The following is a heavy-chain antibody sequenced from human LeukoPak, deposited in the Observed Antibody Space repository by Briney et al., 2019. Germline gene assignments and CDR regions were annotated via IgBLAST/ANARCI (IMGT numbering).Heavy chain of an antibody. CDR1: GFTFSSYV. Sequence: PGGSLRLSCAASGFTFSSYVMHWVRQAPGKGLEWVAIISYDGSNEYYADSVKGRFTISRDNSKNTLYLQMNSLRAADTAVYYCVTEVSGSFPTWGQGTLVTVSS. J-gene: IGHJ4*02. D-gene: IGHD1-26*01. CDR2: ISYDGSNE. CDR3: VTEVSGSFPT. V-gene: IGHV3-30*04.